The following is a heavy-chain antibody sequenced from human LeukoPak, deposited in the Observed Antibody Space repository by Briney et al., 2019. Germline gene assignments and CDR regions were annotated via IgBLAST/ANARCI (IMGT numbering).Heavy chain of an antibody. D-gene: IGHD4-23*01. Sequence: GASVKVSCKASGGTFSSYAISWVRQAPGQGLEWMGGVIPIFGTANYAQKFQGRVMITTDESTSTAYMELSSLRSEDTAVYYCARAGTDYGGNSDWGQGTLVTVSS. V-gene: IGHV1-69*05. CDR3: ARAGTDYGGNSD. J-gene: IGHJ4*02. CDR1: GGTFSSYA. CDR2: VIPIFGTA.